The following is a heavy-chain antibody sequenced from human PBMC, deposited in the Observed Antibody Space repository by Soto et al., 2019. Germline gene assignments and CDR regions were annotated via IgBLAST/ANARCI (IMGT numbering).Heavy chain of an antibody. Sequence: GGSLRLSCAASGFTFSVSAMHWVRQASGKGLEWVGRIKSRSNNYATAYAASVKGRFTISRDDSKNTAYLQMTSLKIEDTAVYYCTRLPNWNFRFDPWGQGTLVTVSS. D-gene: IGHD1-7*01. CDR2: IKSRSNNYAT. V-gene: IGHV3-73*01. CDR3: TRLPNWNFRFDP. CDR1: GFTFSVSA. J-gene: IGHJ5*02.